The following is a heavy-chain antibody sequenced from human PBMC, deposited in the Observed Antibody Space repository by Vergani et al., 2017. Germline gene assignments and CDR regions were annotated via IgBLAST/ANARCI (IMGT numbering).Heavy chain of an antibody. Sequence: QVQLVQSGAEVKKPGASVKVSCKASGYTFTSYDINWVRQATGKGLEWMGWMNPNRGNTGYAQKFQGRVTMTRNTSISKAYMELSSLRSEDTAVYYCAGAGQWLPKGYFQHWGQGTLVTVSS. CDR3: AGAGQWLPKGYFQH. CDR2: MNPNRGNT. CDR1: GYTFTSYD. J-gene: IGHJ1*01. V-gene: IGHV1-8*01. D-gene: IGHD6-19*01.